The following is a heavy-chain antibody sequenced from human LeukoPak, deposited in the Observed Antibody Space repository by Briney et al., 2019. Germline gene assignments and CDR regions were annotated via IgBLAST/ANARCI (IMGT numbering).Heavy chain of an antibody. J-gene: IGHJ3*02. V-gene: IGHV4-59*01. D-gene: IGHD2-8*01. CDR1: GGSFSGYY. CDR3: ARYCTNGVCYTSENGGDAFDI. CDR2: IYYSGST. Sequence: PSETLSLTCAVYGGSFSGYYWSWIRQPPGKGLEWIGYIYYSGSTNYNPSLKSRVTISVDTSKNQFSLKLSSVTAADTAVYYCARYCTNGVCYTSENGGDAFDIWGQGTMVTVSS.